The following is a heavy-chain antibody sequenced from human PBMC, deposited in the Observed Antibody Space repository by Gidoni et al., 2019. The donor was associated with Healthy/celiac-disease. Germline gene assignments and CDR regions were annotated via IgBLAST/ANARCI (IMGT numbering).Heavy chain of an antibody. CDR1: GGSISSSSYY. V-gene: IGHV4-39*01. J-gene: IGHJ4*02. Sequence: QLQLQESGPGLVKPSETLSLTCTVSGGSISSSSYYWGWIRQPPGQGLEWIGSIYYSGSTYYNPSLKSRVTISVDTSKNQFSLKLSSVTAADTAVYYCARHPLVGPLERLGPFDYWGQGTLVTVSS. D-gene: IGHD1-1*01. CDR2: IYYSGST. CDR3: ARHPLVGPLERLGPFDY.